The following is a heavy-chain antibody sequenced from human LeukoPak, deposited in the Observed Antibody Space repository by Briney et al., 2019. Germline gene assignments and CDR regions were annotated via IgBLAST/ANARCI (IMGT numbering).Heavy chain of an antibody. Sequence: PGGSLRLSCAASGFSFSNYEMNWVRQAPGKGLEWLSYIDATGNIIYYADSVKGRFTISRDNAKNSLYLQMNSLRTEDTAVYYCAKGKYYDFWSGYSVFDYWGQGTLVTVSS. CDR1: GFSFSNYE. J-gene: IGHJ4*02. CDR2: IDATGNII. CDR3: AKGKYYDFWSGYSVFDY. V-gene: IGHV3-48*03. D-gene: IGHD3-3*01.